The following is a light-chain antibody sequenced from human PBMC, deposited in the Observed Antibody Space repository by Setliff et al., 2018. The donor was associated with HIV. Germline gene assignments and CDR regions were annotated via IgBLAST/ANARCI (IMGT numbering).Light chain of an antibody. CDR2: DVN. J-gene: IGKJ1*01. V-gene: IGKV3D-20*01. CDR1: ESVGNF. CDR3: QHYSGSSWT. Sequence: EIVLTQSPGTLSLSPGERATFSCRASESVGNFLAWYQQKPGLAPRLVMFDVNKRENGIPDRFSGTGSGTDFTLTISRLEPEDFAVYFCQHYSGSSWTYGQGTKVDIK.